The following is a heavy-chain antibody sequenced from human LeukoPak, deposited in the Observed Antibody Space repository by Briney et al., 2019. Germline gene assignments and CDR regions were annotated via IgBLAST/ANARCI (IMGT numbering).Heavy chain of an antibody. CDR3: ARSQSTYYYYMDV. CDR1: GNTFSTYW. J-gene: IGHJ6*03. V-gene: IGHV5-51*01. CDR2: IFPRTSEV. D-gene: IGHD5/OR15-5a*01. Sequence: GESLKISCKDVGNTFSTYWVGWVRQMPGKGLEYMGIIFPRTSEVRYGPAFQGQVTISADKSLSTAYLQWTGLKASDTAMYYCARSQSTYYYYMDVWGKGTTVTVSS.